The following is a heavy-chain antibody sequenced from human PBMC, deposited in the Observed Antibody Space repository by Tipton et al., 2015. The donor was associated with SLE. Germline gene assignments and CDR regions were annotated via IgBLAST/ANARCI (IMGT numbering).Heavy chain of an antibody. CDR2: INHSGST. Sequence: TLSLTCAVYGGSFSGYYWSWIRQPPGKGLEWIGEINHSGSTNYNPSLKSRVTISVDTSKNQFSLKLSSVTAADTAVYYCARVPQGCSGGSCYPEGFDIRGQGTMVTVSS. CDR1: GGSFSGYY. D-gene: IGHD2-15*01. J-gene: IGHJ3*02. CDR3: ARVPQGCSGGSCYPEGFDI. V-gene: IGHV4-34*01.